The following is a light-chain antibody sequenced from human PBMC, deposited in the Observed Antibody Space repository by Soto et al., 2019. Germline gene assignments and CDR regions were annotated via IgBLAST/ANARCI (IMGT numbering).Light chain of an antibody. V-gene: IGKV3-15*01. CDR1: QSVSNN. CDR3: HQYNNWPPLT. J-gene: IGKJ4*01. Sequence: IVMTQSPATLSVSPGERVTLSCRASQSVSNNLAWYQQKPGQAPRLLIYAASTRATGLPARFSGSGSGTQLTLTISSLQSEDFAVYYCHQYNNWPPLTFGGGTKVEIK. CDR2: AAS.